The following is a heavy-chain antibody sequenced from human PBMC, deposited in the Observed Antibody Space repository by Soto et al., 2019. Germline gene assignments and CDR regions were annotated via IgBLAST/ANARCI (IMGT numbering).Heavy chain of an antibody. D-gene: IGHD4-17*01. Sequence: QVQLVQSGAEVKKPGASVKVSCKASGYTFTSYYMHWVRQAPGQGLEWMGIINPSGGSTSYAQKFPGRVTMTRDTSTSTVYMELSSLRSEDTAVYYCARTTVTWKIDYWGQGTLVTVSS. CDR3: ARTTVTWKIDY. CDR1: GYTFTSYY. J-gene: IGHJ4*02. V-gene: IGHV1-46*03. CDR2: INPSGGST.